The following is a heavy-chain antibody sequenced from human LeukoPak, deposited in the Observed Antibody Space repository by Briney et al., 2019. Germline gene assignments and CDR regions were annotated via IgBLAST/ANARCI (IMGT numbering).Heavy chain of an antibody. CDR2: INPNSGGT. D-gene: IGHD1-14*01. J-gene: IGHJ4*02. V-gene: IGHV1-2*02. CDR3: ARVSSEPMGATDY. CDR1: GYTFTDYY. Sequence: ASVKVSCKASGYTFTDYYIHWVRQAPGQGLEWMGWINPNSGGTNYAEKFQGRVTMTWGTSISTAYMELSRLRSDDTAVYYCARVSSEPMGATDYWGQGTLVTVSS.